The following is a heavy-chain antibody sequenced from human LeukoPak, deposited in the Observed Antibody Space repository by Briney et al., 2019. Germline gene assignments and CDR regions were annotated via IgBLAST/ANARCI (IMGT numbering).Heavy chain of an antibody. Sequence: GGSLRLSCAASGVTFSSYAMSWVRQAPGKGREWVSAISGSGGSTYYADSVKGRFTISRDNSKNTLYLQMNSLRAEDTAVYYCAKDIRGPPPRERAFDIWGQGTMVTVSS. D-gene: IGHD1-26*01. CDR1: GVTFSSYA. V-gene: IGHV3-23*01. CDR3: AKDIRGPPPRERAFDI. J-gene: IGHJ3*02. CDR2: ISGSGGST.